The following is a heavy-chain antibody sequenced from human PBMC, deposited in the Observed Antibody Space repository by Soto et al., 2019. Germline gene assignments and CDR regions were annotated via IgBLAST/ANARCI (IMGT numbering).Heavy chain of an antibody. D-gene: IGHD3-3*01. Sequence: GGSLRLSCAASGFTVSSNYMSWVRQAPGKGLEWVSVIYSGGSTYYADSVKGRFTISRDNSKNTLYLQMNSLRAEDTAVYYCAREVRFLEWSLSADYFDYWGQGTLVTVAS. V-gene: IGHV3-53*01. CDR3: AREVRFLEWSLSADYFDY. CDR1: GFTVSSNY. CDR2: IYSGGST. J-gene: IGHJ4*02.